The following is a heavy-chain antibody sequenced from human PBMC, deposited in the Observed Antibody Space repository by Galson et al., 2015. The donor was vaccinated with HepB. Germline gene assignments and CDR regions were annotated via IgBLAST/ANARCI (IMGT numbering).Heavy chain of an antibody. CDR3: ARGDSSGYPYWYFDL. D-gene: IGHD3-22*01. V-gene: IGHV3-13*01. CDR2: IGTAGDT. Sequence: SLRLSCAASGFTFSSYDMHWVRQATGKGLEWVSAIGTAGDTCYPGSVKGRFTISRENAKNSLYLQMNSLRAGDTAVYYCARGDSSGYPYWYFDLWGRGTLVTVSS. J-gene: IGHJ2*01. CDR1: GFTFSSYD.